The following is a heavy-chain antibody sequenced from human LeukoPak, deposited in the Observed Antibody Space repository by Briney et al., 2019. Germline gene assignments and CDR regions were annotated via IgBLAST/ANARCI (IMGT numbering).Heavy chain of an antibody. V-gene: IGHV6-1*01. CDR2: TYYRSKWYK. J-gene: IGHJ1*01. CDR3: ARGPSYFQH. Sequence: SQTLSLTCAISGDSFSSNSATWNWISECPSRALEWLGRTYYRSKWYKYYAVSVKGRITINPDTSKNQFSLQLNSVTPEDTAVYYCARGPSYFQHWGQGTLVTVSS. CDR1: GDSFSSNSAT.